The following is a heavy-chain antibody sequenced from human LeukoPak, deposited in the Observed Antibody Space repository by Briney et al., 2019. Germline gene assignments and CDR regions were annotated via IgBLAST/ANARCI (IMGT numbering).Heavy chain of an antibody. CDR3: ATHMGYFDY. V-gene: IGHV3-30*02. CDR2: IRYDGSNK. Sequence: GGSLRLSCAASGFTFSNYGMHWVRQAPGKGLEWVTFIRYDGSNKFYADSVKGRFTISRDNSKNTLYLQMNSLRGEDSAVYYSATHMGYFDYWGQGTLVTVSS. J-gene: IGHJ4*02. D-gene: IGHD2-21*01. CDR1: GFTFSNYG.